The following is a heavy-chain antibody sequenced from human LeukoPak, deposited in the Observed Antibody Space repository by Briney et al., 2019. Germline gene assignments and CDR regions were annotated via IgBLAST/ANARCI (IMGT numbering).Heavy chain of an antibody. Sequence: GGSLRLSCAASGFTVSSNYMSWVRQAPGKGLEWVSVIYSGGSTYYADSVRGRFTISRDNSRNTLDLQMDSLRAEDTAVYYCARSYSSYYMDVWGKGTTVTISS. CDR1: GFTVSSNY. J-gene: IGHJ6*03. V-gene: IGHV3-66*01. CDR2: IYSGGST. CDR3: ARSYSSYYMDV. D-gene: IGHD2-21*01.